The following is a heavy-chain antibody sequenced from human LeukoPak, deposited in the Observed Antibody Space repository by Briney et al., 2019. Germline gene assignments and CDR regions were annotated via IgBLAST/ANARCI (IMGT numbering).Heavy chain of an antibody. J-gene: IGHJ4*02. CDR3: ARDSLTYYYDSSSPTDY. V-gene: IGHV3-7*01. Sequence: GGSLRLSCAASGSTFSSYWMSWVRQAPGKGLEWVANIKQDGSEKYYVDSVKGRFTISRDNAKNSLYLQMNSLRAEDTAVYYCARDSLTYYYDSSSPTDYWGQGTLVTVSS. D-gene: IGHD3-22*01. CDR1: GSTFSSYW. CDR2: IKQDGSEK.